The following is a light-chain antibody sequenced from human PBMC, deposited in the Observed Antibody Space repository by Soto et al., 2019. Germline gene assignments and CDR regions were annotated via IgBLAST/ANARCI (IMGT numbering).Light chain of an antibody. CDR2: GAS. CDR1: QSVSSSY. Sequence: EIVLTQSPGTLSLSPVERATLSCRASQSVSSSYLAWYQQKPGQAPRLLIYGASSRATGIPDRFSGRGSGTDFTLTISRLEPEDFAVYYCQQYGSSPEWTFGQGTKVDI. CDR3: QQYGSSPEWT. J-gene: IGKJ1*01. V-gene: IGKV3-20*01.